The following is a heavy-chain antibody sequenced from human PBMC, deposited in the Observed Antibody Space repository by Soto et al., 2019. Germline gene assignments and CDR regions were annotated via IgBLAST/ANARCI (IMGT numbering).Heavy chain of an antibody. V-gene: IGHV4-30-4*01. CDR3: ARGRYCLTGRCFPNWFDS. CDR1: GDSISTVDYF. CDR2: IYKSTTT. J-gene: IGHJ5*01. Sequence: ASETLSLTCSVSGDSISTVDYFWAWIRQPPGQALEYIGYIYKSTTTYYNPSFESRVAISLDTSKSQFSLTVTSVTAADTAVYFCARGRYCLTGRCFPNWFDSWGQGTLVTVSS. D-gene: IGHD2-15*01.